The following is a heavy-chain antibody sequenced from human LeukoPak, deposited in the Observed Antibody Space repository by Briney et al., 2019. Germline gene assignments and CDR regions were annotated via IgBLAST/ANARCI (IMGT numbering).Heavy chain of an antibody. CDR3: ARGPRYYDILTGFNWFDP. CDR1: GYTLTELS. V-gene: IGHV1-24*01. CDR2: FDPEDGET. J-gene: IGHJ5*02. D-gene: IGHD3-9*01. Sequence: ASVKVSCKVSGYTLTELSMHWVRQAPGKGLEWMGGFDPEDGETIYAQKFQGRVTMTEDTSTDTAYMELSSLRSDDTAVYYCARGPRYYDILTGFNWFDPWGQGTLVIVSS.